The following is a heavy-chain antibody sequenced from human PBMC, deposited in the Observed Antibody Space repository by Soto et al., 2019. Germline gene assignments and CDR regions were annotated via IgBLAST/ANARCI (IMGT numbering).Heavy chain of an antibody. D-gene: IGHD6-13*01. J-gene: IGHJ5*02. CDR2: INHSGST. CDR3: ARGKNEQQRALPGCEP. CDR1: GGSFSGYY. V-gene: IGHV4-34*01. Sequence: PSETLSLTCAVYGGSFSGYYWSWIRQPPGKGLEWIGEINHSGSTNYNPSLKSRVTISVDTSKNQFSLKLSSVTAADTAVYYGARGKNEQQRALPGCEPWGKGKLVT.